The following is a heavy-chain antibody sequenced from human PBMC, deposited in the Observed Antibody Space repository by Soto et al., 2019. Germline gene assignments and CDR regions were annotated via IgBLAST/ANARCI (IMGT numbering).Heavy chain of an antibody. CDR2: IRSKANSYAT. CDR1: GLTFSGSA. J-gene: IGHJ4*02. Sequence: EVQLVESGGGLVQPGGSLKLSCAASGLTFSGSAMHWVRQASGKGLEWVGRIRSKANSYATEYAASVKGRFTISSDDSKNTAYLQMNSLKTEDTAVYYCTRHADLGYCSSTSCYDFDYWGQGTLVTVSS. V-gene: IGHV3-73*01. D-gene: IGHD2-2*01. CDR3: TRHADLGYCSSTSCYDFDY.